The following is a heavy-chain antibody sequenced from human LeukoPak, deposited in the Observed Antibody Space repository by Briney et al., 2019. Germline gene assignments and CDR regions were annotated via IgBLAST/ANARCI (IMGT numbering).Heavy chain of an antibody. V-gene: IGHV5-51*01. Sequence: GESLKISCKGSGYSFTSYWIGWVRQMPGKGLEWMGIIYPGDSDTRYSPSFQGQVTVSADKSISTAYLQWSSLKASDTAMYYCATQNNDFWSGYYTLGAFDIWGQGTMVTVSS. CDR3: ATQNNDFWSGYYTLGAFDI. CDR2: IYPGDSDT. J-gene: IGHJ3*02. CDR1: GYSFTSYW. D-gene: IGHD3-3*01.